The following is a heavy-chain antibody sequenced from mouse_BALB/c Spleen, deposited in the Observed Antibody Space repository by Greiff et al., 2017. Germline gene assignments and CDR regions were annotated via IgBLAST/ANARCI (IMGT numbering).Heavy chain of an antibody. CDR2: IWGDGST. J-gene: IGHJ4*01. CDR1: GFSLTGYG. V-gene: IGHV2-6-7*01. Sequence: VQLKESGPGLVAPSQSLSITCTVSGFSLTGYGVNWVRQPPGKGLEWLGMIWGDGSTDYNSALKSRLSISKDNSKSQVFLKMNSLQTDDTARYYCARDLGYGNYAMDYWGQGTSVTVSS. CDR3: ARDLGYGNYAMDY. D-gene: IGHD1-1*02.